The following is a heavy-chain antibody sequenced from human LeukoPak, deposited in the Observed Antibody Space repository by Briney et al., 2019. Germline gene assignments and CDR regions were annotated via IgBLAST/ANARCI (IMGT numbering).Heavy chain of an antibody. CDR3: AREVVVAATPLDY. CDR2: LSYDGSNE. D-gene: IGHD2-15*01. V-gene: IGHV3-30*03. J-gene: IGHJ4*02. CDR1: GFPFSSYG. Sequence: HPGRSLRLSCAASGFPFSSYGMHWVRQAPGKGLEWVAVLSYDGSNEYYADSVKGRFTISRDNSKNTLYLQMNSLRAEDTAVYYCAREVVVAATPLDYWGQGTLVTVSS.